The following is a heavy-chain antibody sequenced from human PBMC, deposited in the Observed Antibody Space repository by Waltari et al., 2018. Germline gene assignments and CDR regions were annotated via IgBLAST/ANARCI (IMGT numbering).Heavy chain of an antibody. CDR2: IYPGDSDT. CDR3: ARRRGDYHRSWFDP. CDR1: GYSFTSYC. D-gene: IGHD3-16*01. Sequence: EVQLVQSGAEVKKPGESLKISCKGSGYSFTSYCHGWVRPRPGKGLEWMGIIYPGDSDTRYSPSFQGQVTISADKSISIAYLQWSSLKASDTAMYYCARRRGDYHRSWFDPWGQGTLVTVSS. V-gene: IGHV5-51*01. J-gene: IGHJ5*02.